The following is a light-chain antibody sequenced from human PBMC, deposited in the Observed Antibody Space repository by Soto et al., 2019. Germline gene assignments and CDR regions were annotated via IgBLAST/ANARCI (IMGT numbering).Light chain of an antibody. V-gene: IGLV1-40*01. CDR3: QSYDSSLSVV. CDR2: GNS. Sequence: QAVVTQPPSVSGAPGQRVTISCTGSSSNIGAGYDVHWYQQLPGTAPKLLIYGNSNRPSGVPDRFSGSKSDTSASLAITGLQAEDEADYYCQSYDSSLSVVFGGGTTLTVL. CDR1: SSNIGAGYD. J-gene: IGLJ2*01.